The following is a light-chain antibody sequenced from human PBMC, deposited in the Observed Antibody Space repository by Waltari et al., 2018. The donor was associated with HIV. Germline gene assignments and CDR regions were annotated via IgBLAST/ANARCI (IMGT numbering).Light chain of an antibody. CDR2: NST. CDR1: TGVVPTSFY. Sequence: QPVVTQEPSLTVSPGGTVTLTCGSSTGVVPTSFYPNWFQQKPGQPPRALIFNSTTKHPGTPVRFSGSLFGGKAALTLSNVQPEDEADYYCLLFSGGFRVFGGGTKLTVL. V-gene: IGLV7-43*01. CDR3: LLFSGGFRV. J-gene: IGLJ2*01.